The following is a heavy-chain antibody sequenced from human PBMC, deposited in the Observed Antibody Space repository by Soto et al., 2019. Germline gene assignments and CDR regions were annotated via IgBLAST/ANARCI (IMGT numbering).Heavy chain of an antibody. CDR1: GFTFSGSA. J-gene: IGHJ4*02. D-gene: IGHD1-26*01. V-gene: IGHV3-73*02. CDR3: TAWNSGSQTDY. CDR2: IRSKANSYAT. Sequence: EVQLVESGGGLVQPGGSLKLSCAASGFTFSGSAMHWVRQASGKGLEWVGRIRSKANSYATADAASGKGRFTISRDDSKNTAYLQMNSLKTEDTAVYYCTAWNSGSQTDYWGQRTLVTVSS.